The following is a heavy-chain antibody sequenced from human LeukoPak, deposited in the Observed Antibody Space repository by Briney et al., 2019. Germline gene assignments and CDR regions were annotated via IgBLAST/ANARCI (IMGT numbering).Heavy chain of an antibody. CDR3: AKETYYYDSSGVVGYFDY. CDR2: INPNSGGT. D-gene: IGHD3-22*01. CDR1: GYTFTGYY. Sequence: ASVKVSCKASGYTFTGYYIHWVRQAPGQGLEWMGRINPNSGGTNYAQKFQGRVTMTRDTSISTAYMELSRLRFDDTAVYYCAKETYYYDSSGVVGYFDYWGQGTLVTVSS. V-gene: IGHV1-2*06. J-gene: IGHJ4*02.